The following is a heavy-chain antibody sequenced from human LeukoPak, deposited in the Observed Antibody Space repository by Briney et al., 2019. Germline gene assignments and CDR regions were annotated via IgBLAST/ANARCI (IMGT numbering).Heavy chain of an antibody. Sequence: GGSLRLSCAASGFTFSDYYMNWVRQSAGRGLEWVGRIKSKMAGGTADYAAPVKGRFTISRDDSRNTVDLQMNGLTVEDTALYYCAWGGAQHYESWGQGTLVTVSS. CDR2: IKSKMAGGTA. D-gene: IGHD3-16*01. V-gene: IGHV3-15*07. CDR1: GFTFSDYY. CDR3: AWGGAQHYES. J-gene: IGHJ4*02.